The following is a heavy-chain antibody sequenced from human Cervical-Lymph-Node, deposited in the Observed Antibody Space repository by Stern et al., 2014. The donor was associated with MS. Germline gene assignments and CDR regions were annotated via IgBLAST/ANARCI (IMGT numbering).Heavy chain of an antibody. CDR3: ARFTYGESAY. D-gene: IGHD4/OR15-4a*01. CDR1: GFTFSDYT. Sequence: EVPLVESGGGLVKPGESLRLSCGASGFTFSDYTMNWVRQSPGKGLDYVSSISPTSEYTFYGDSVKGRFTVSRDNSKSSLYLQMNSLRPDDTGVYYCARFTYGESAYWGQGTLVTVSS. V-gene: IGHV3-21*01. CDR2: ISPTSEYT. J-gene: IGHJ4*02.